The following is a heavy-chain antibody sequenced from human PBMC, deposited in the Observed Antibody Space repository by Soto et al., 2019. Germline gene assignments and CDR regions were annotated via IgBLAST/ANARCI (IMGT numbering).Heavy chain of an antibody. CDR2: IIPIFGTA. Sequence: ASVKGSCKASGGTLSSYAISWVRQAPGQGLEWMGGIIPIFGTANYAQKFQGRVTITADESTSTAYMELSSLRSEDTAVYYCAREQGYYYDSSGYRGNKYYFDYWG. D-gene: IGHD3-22*01. CDR1: GGTLSSYA. J-gene: IGHJ4*01. CDR3: AREQGYYYDSSGYRGNKYYFDY. V-gene: IGHV1-69*13.